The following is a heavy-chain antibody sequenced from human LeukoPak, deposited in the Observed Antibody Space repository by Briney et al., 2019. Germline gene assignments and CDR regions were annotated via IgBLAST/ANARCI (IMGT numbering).Heavy chain of an antibody. Sequence: SETLSLTCAVYGGSFSGYYWSWIRQPPGKGLEWIGEINHSGSTNYNPSLKSRVTISVDTSKNQFSLKLSSVTAADTAVYCCARGGYYYYYFDYWGQGTLVTVSS. CDR1: GGSFSGYY. V-gene: IGHV4-34*01. J-gene: IGHJ4*02. D-gene: IGHD3-22*01. CDR3: ARGGYYYYYFDY. CDR2: INHSGST.